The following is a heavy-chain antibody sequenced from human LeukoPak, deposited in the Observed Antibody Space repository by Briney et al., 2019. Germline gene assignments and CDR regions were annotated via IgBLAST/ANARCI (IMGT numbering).Heavy chain of an antibody. V-gene: IGHV3-9*01. CDR3: AKDSTVNLAYYFDY. Sequence: GGSLRLSCAASGFTFDDYAMHWVRQAPGKGLEWVSGISWNSGTIGYADSVKGRFTISRDNAKKSLYLQMNSLRAEDTALYYCAKDSTVNLAYYFDYWGQGTLVTVSS. CDR2: ISWNSGTI. D-gene: IGHD4-17*01. J-gene: IGHJ4*02. CDR1: GFTFDDYA.